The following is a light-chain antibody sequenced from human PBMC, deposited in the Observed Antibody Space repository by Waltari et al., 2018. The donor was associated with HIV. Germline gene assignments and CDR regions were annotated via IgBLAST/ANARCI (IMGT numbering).Light chain of an antibody. V-gene: IGKV1-12*01. Sequence: IQLTQSPSSVAASVGDTVTITCRPSRHSNIWLAWFQQKPGKGPRLLIYGASTLKSGVPARFRGSASGTDFTHTITSLQPEDCETYFCQKTGSTPFTFGGGTKVEI. J-gene: IGKJ4*01. CDR3: QKTGSTPFT. CDR2: GAS. CDR1: RHSNIW.